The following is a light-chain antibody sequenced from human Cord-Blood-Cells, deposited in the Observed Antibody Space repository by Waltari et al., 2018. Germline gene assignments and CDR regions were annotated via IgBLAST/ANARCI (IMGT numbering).Light chain of an antibody. Sequence: EIVLTQSPGPLSLSTGERAPLSCRTSQSVSSSYLAWYEQKPGQAPRLLIYGASSRATVNPDGFNGSGSGRYFTLTISSLGPEDFAVYYCQQYGSSPYSFVQGTKLEIK. CDR2: GAS. J-gene: IGKJ2*03. CDR1: QSVSSSY. V-gene: IGKV3-20*01. CDR3: QQYGSSPYS.